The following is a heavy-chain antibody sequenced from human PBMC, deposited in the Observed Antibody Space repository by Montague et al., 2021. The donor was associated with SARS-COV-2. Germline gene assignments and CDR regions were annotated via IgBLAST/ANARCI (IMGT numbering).Heavy chain of an antibody. V-gene: IGHV3-21*06. CDR1: GFSFSNHN. D-gene: IGHD3-3*02. CDR2: ISSNSDFV. CDR3: AREGGVSIFGVIIRSTNYYYGLDV. J-gene: IGHJ6*02. Sequence: SLRLSCAASGFSFSNHNMNWVRQAPGKGLEWVSFISSNSDFVHYADSVKGRFTISRDNAKNTLYLQMNSLSAEDSALYCCAREGGVSIFGVIIRSTNYYYGLDVWGHGTTVTVSS.